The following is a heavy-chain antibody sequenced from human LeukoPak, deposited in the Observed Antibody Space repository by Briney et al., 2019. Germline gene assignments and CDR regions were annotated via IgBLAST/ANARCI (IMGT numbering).Heavy chain of an antibody. CDR3: AKKGYYDGSGYYMYYFDH. V-gene: IGHV3-23*01. CDR1: GFAFSGYA. Sequence: PGGSLRLSCEASGFAFSGYAMSWVRQAPGKGLEWVSAISGSGGSTYYADSVKGRFTISRDNSKNTLYLQMNSLRAEDTAVYYCAKKGYYDGSGYYMYYFDHWGQGTLVTVSS. CDR2: ISGSGGST. D-gene: IGHD3-22*01. J-gene: IGHJ4*02.